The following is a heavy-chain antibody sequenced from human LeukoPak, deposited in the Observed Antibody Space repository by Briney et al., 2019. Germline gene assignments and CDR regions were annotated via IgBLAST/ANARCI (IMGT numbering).Heavy chain of an antibody. CDR1: GYTFTSYD. Sequence: SVKVSCKASGYTFTSYDINWVRQATGQGLEWMGWMNPNSGNTGYAQKFQGRVTMTRNTSISTAYMELSSLRSEDTAVYYCARDKIVGATYFDYWGQGTLVTVSS. J-gene: IGHJ4*02. V-gene: IGHV1-8*01. D-gene: IGHD1-26*01. CDR2: MNPNSGNT. CDR3: ARDKIVGATYFDY.